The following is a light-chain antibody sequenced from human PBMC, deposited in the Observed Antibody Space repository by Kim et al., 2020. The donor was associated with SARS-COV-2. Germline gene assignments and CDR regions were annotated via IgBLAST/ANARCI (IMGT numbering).Light chain of an antibody. CDR3: QQYDKWPPT. V-gene: IGKV3-11*01. J-gene: IGKJ5*01. CDR1: QSVSSY. Sequence: LCPWERATLAGMASQSVSSYLAWYQQKPGQAPRLLISDASNRATGIPARFSGSGSATDFTLTISTLEAEDFAVYYCQQYDKWPPTFGPGTRLEIK. CDR2: DAS.